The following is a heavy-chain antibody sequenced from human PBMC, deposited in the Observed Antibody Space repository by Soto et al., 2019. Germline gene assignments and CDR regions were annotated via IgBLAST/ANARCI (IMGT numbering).Heavy chain of an antibody. CDR2: ISAYNGNT. CDR1: GYTFTNYH. Sequence: ASVKVSCKASGYTFTNYHLHCARQAPGQGLEWMGRISAYNGNTNYAQKLQGRVTMTTDTSTSTAYMELRSLRSDDTAVYYCARDYDPGWNYAGSYYYYYMDVWGKGTTVTVSS. D-gene: IGHD1-7*01. J-gene: IGHJ6*03. V-gene: IGHV1-18*04. CDR3: ARDYDPGWNYAGSYYYYYMDV.